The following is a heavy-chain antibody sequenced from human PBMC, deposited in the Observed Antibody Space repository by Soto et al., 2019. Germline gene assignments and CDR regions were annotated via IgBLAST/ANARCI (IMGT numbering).Heavy chain of an antibody. CDR3: VKDVGAWQQLDP. CDR1: GFTFDDYT. J-gene: IGHJ5*02. D-gene: IGHD6-13*01. CDR2: ISGGGGTA. V-gene: IGHV3-43*01. Sequence: EVQLVQSGGAVVQPGGSLRLSCAASGFTFDDYTMHWVRQSPGKGLEWVSLISGGGGTAYYADSVKGRFTISRDNSKNSLFLQMNSLRTEDTAFYYCVKDVGAWQQLDPWGQGTLVTVSS.